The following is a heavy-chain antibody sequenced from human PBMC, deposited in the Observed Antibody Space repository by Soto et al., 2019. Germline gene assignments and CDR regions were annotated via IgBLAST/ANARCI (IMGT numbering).Heavy chain of an antibody. J-gene: IGHJ4*02. CDR2: ISPNLGIT. Sequence: GASVKVSCKASGGTFSSYTISWVRQAPGQGLEWMGRISPNLGITNYAQKFQGRVTMTTDTSTSTAYMELRSLRSDDTAVYYCARVAGSWYGPNYFDYWGQGTLVTFSS. CDR3: ARVAGSWYGPNYFDY. CDR1: GGTFSSYT. D-gene: IGHD6-13*01. V-gene: IGHV1-69*02.